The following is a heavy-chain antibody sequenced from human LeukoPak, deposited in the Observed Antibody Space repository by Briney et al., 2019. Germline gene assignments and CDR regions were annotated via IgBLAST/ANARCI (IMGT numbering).Heavy chain of an antibody. CDR2: IYTGGST. J-gene: IGHJ5*02. CDR3: ARDIVVVVAATDTDNWFDP. D-gene: IGHD2-15*01. CDR1: GGSISSYY. Sequence: SETLSLTCTVSGGSISSYYWSWIRQPAGKGLEWIGRIYTGGSTNYNPSLKSRVTMSVDTSKNQFSLKLSSVTAADTAVYYCARDIVVVVAATDTDNWFDPWGQGTLVTVSS. V-gene: IGHV4-4*07.